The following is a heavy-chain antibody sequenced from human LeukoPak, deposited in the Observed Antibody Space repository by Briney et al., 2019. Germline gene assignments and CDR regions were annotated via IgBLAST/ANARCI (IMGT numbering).Heavy chain of an antibody. CDR3: AGAIGYFDY. V-gene: IGHV3-30*03. CDR2: VSPEGTDK. D-gene: IGHD2-21*01. Sequence: GGSLRLSCAGSGSTFSTHAMHWVRQTPGMGLEWVGVVSPEGTDKYYADSVKGRFTISRDNSRNTIYLQMNSLRSEDTAVYYCAGAIGYFDYWGQGALVTVSS. J-gene: IGHJ4*02. CDR1: GSTFSTHA.